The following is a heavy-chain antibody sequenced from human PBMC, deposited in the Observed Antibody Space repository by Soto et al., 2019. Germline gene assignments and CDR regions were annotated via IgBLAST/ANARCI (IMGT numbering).Heavy chain of an antibody. CDR3: ARDLRGRGSGRFDP. V-gene: IGHV4-31*02. CDR2: IYYSGVT. D-gene: IGHD3-10*01. J-gene: IGHJ5*02. Sequence: WTWIRQHPGKGLEWIGYIYYSGVTYCNPSLKSRVTISVDTSKNQFSLKLSSVTAADTAMYYCARDLRGRGSGRFDPWGQGTLVTVSS.